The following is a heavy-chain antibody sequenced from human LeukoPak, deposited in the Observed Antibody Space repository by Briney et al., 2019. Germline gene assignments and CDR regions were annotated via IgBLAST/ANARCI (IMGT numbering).Heavy chain of an antibody. D-gene: IGHD6-13*01. V-gene: IGHV1-18*01. CDR2: ISAYNGNT. J-gene: IGHJ6*03. CDR1: GYTFTSYG. CDR3: ARLVRSSSWNYYYYYYYMDV. Sequence: ASVKVSCKASGYTFTSYGISWVRQAPGQGLEWMGWISAYNGNTNYAQKLQGRVTMTTDTSTSTAYMELRSLRSDDTAVYCCARLVRSSSWNYYYYYYYMDVWGKGATVTVSS.